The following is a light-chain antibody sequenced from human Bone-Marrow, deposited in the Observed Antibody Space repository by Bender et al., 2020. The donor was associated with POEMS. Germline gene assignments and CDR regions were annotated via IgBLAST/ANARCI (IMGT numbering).Light chain of an antibody. J-gene: IGLJ3*02. V-gene: IGLV2-14*02. Sequence: QSALTQPASVSGSPGQSITISCTGTSSDVGSYNLVSWYQQHPGKAPKLMIYEVSNRPSGVSSRFSGSKSGNTASLTISGLQADDEADYYCTSYTSSSAFWVFGGGTKLTVL. CDR3: TSYTSSSAFWV. CDR1: SSDVGSYNL. CDR2: EVS.